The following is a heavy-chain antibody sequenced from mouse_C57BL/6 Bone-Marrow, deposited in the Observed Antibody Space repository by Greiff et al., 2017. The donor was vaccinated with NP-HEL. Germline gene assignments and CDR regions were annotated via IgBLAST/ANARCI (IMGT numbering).Heavy chain of an antibody. Sequence: EVQLQQSGAELVRPGASVKLSCTASGFNIKDDYMHWVKQRPEQGLEWIGWIDPENGDTEYASKFQGKATITADTYSNTAYLQLSSLTSEDTAVYYCTTRWLLGDYAMDYWGQGTSVTVSS. V-gene: IGHV14-4*01. D-gene: IGHD2-3*01. CDR2: IDPENGDT. CDR1: GFNIKDDY. CDR3: TTRWLLGDYAMDY. J-gene: IGHJ4*01.